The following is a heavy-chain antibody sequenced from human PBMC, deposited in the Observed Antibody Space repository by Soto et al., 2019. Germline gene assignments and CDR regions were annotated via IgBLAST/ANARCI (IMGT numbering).Heavy chain of an antibody. J-gene: IGHJ6*02. CDR1: GGTFSSYA. CDR3: ARLGAAAGTGYYYYGMDV. D-gene: IGHD6-13*01. CDR2: IIPIFGTA. V-gene: IGHV1-69*13. Sequence: SVKVSCKASGGTFSSYAISWVRQAPGQGLEWMGGIIPIFGTANYAQKFQGRVTITADESTSTAYMELSSLRSEDTAVYYCARLGAAAGTGYYYYGMDVWGQGTTVTVSS.